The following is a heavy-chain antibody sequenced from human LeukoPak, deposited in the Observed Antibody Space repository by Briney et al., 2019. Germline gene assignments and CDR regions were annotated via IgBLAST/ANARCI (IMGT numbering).Heavy chain of an antibody. D-gene: IGHD3-10*01. CDR1: GFTFSTYW. J-gene: IGHJ4*02. Sequence: PGGSLRLSCAASGFTFSTYWMTWVRQAPGKGLEWVANIKQDGSEKYYVDSVKGRFTISRDNAKNSLYLQMNSLRAEDTALYYCARDRDYYGSGSTPGYWGQGTLVTVSS. CDR3: ARDRDYYGSGSTPGY. CDR2: IKQDGSEK. V-gene: IGHV3-7*03.